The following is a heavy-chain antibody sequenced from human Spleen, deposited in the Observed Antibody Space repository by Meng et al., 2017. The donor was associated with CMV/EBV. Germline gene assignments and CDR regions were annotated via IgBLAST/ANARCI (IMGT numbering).Heavy chain of an antibody. Sequence: SETLSLTCTVSGGSISVYYWSWIRQPPGKGLEWIGYIYYSGSTYYNPSLKSRVTISVDTSKNQFSLKLSSVTAADTAVYYCARGGTSYYFDYWGQGTLVTVSS. CDR3: ARGGTSYYFDY. D-gene: IGHD1-26*01. CDR1: GGSISVYY. J-gene: IGHJ4*02. CDR2: IYYSGST. V-gene: IGHV4-59*12.